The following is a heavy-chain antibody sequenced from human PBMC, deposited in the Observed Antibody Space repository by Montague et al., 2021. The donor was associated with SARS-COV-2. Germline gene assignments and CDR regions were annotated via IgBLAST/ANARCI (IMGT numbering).Heavy chain of an antibody. CDR2: INHGGST. J-gene: IGHJ6*03. CDR3: ARLRDVVVPSPILGVGPCCSYYYMDV. CDR1: GTSFSGYY. V-gene: IGHV4-34*01. D-gene: IGHD3-10*01. Sequence: SETLSLTCAVHGTSFSGYYWNWIRQPPGKGLEWIGEINHGGSTKYSPSLKSRLTISADTSKTQFSLKLTAVDAADTAVHYCARLRDVVVPSPILGVGPCCSYYYMDVWGRGTTVTVSS.